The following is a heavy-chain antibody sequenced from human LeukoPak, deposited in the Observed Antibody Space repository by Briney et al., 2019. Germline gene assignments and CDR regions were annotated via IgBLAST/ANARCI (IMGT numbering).Heavy chain of an antibody. Sequence: GRSLRLSCAASGFTFSSYAMHWVRQAPGKGLEWVAVISYDGSNKYYADSVKGRFTISRDNSKNTLYPQMNSLRAEDTAVYYCARTVGATIDAFDIWGQGTMVTVSS. D-gene: IGHD1-26*01. V-gene: IGHV3-30*04. CDR1: GFTFSSYA. CDR2: ISYDGSNK. J-gene: IGHJ3*02. CDR3: ARTVGATIDAFDI.